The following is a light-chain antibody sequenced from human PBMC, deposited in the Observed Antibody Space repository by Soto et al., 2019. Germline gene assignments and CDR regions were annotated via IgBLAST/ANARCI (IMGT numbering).Light chain of an antibody. J-gene: IGLJ1*01. CDR3: CSHAGSSVV. V-gene: IGLV2-11*01. Sequence: QSSLTQPRSVSVSPGQSVTISCTGTSSDVGRYSFVSWYQQHPGKAPKLIIYDVYKRPSGVPDRFSGSKSGNTASLTISGPQAEDETDYYCCSHAGSSVVFGTGAKVTVL. CDR2: DVY. CDR1: SSDVGRYSF.